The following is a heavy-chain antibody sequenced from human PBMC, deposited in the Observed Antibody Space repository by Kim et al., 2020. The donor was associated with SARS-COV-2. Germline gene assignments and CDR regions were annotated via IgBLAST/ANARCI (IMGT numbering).Heavy chain of an antibody. Sequence: ANSGKGRFTISRDNAKNTVYLQLSSLSAEDTAVYYCARTLTASFGAFDVWGQGTMVTVSS. V-gene: IGHV3-74*01. D-gene: IGHD3-3*01. J-gene: IGHJ3*01. CDR3: ARTLTASFGAFDV.